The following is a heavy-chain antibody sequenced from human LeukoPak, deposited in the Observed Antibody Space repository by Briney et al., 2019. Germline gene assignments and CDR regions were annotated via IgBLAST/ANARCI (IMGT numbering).Heavy chain of an antibody. Sequence: SETLSLTCTVSGGSISSYYWSWIRQPPGKGLEWIGYIYHSGSTTYNPSLKSRVTMSVDTSKNQFSLKLTSVTAADTAVYYCARRGNDVVNFDYWGQGTLDTVSS. J-gene: IGHJ4*02. CDR2: IYHSGST. CDR3: ARRGNDVVNFDY. D-gene: IGHD1-1*01. V-gene: IGHV4-59*08. CDR1: GGSISSYY.